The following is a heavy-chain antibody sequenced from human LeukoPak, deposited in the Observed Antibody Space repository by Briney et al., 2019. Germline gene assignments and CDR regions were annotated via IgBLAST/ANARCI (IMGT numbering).Heavy chain of an antibody. CDR1: GYTFTGYY. Sequence: ASVKVSCKASGYTFTGYYMRWVRQAPGQGLEWMGGVNPNSGGTNDAQKFQGRVTMTRDTSICTAYMELSRLSSDDTAVYCCARGLKIMITFGGVIVLDYWGQGTLVTVSS. CDR2: VNPNSGGT. CDR3: ARGLKIMITFGGVIVLDY. D-gene: IGHD3-16*02. J-gene: IGHJ4*02. V-gene: IGHV1-2*02.